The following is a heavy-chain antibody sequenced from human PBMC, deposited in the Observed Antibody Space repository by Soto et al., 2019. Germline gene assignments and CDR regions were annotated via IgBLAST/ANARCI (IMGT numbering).Heavy chain of an antibody. CDR3: AKDRSGGSYYGYFDY. CDR2: ISGSGGST. Sequence: VQLLESGGGLVQPGGSLRLSCAASGFTFSSYAMSWVRQAPGKGLEWVSAISGSGGSTYYADSVKGRFTTSRDNSKTTLSLQMTSLRAEDTAVYYCAKDRSGGSYYGYFDYWGQGALVTVSS. V-gene: IGHV3-23*01. J-gene: IGHJ4*02. D-gene: IGHD1-26*01. CDR1: GFTFSSYA.